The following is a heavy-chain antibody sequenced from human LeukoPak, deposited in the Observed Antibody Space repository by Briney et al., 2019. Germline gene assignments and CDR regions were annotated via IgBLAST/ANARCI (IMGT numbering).Heavy chain of an antibody. CDR2: IYSDGST. V-gene: IGHV3-66*01. CDR3: AKVGGDGGVFYYYYGMDV. CDR1: GFTVSSNY. Sequence: PGGSLRLSCAASGFTVSSNYMSWVRQAPGKGLEWVSLIYSDGSTYYADSVTGRFTISRDTSNNTLYLQMNSLRTEDTAVYHCAKVGGDGGVFYYYYGMDVWGQGTTVTVSS. D-gene: IGHD2-21*02. J-gene: IGHJ6*02.